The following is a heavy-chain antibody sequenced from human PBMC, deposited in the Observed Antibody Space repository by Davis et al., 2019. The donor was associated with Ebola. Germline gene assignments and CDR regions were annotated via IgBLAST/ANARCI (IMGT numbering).Heavy chain of an antibody. J-gene: IGHJ3*02. CDR3: AKEDESPDM. CDR1: GYTFTSYG. V-gene: IGHV1-18*04. CDR2: INPHNGNT. Sequence: AASVKVSCKASGYTFTSYGITWVRQAPGQGLEWMGWINPHNGNTNYAQNVQGRVTMTTDTSTSTAYMEVGILRSDDTAIYYCAKEDESPDMWGQGTVVTVSS.